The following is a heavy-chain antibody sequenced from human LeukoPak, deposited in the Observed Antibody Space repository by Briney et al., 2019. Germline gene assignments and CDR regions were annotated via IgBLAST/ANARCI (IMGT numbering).Heavy chain of an antibody. CDR1: GYTSTSYA. V-gene: IGHV7-4-1*02. D-gene: IGHD4-17*01. CDR2: INTNTGNP. CDR3: ARETVTTGEGDY. Sequence: ASVKVSCKASGYTSTSYAMNWVRQAPGQGLEWMGWINTNTGNPTYAQGFTGRFVFSLDTFVSTAYLQISSLKAEDTAVYYCARETVTTGEGDYWGQGTLVTVSS. J-gene: IGHJ4*02.